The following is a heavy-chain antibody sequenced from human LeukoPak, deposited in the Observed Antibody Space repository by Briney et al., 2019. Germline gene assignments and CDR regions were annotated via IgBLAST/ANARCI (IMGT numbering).Heavy chain of an antibody. CDR1: GFTASSNY. J-gene: IGHJ6*03. D-gene: IGHD4-23*01. CDR2: IYSGGTT. Sequence: GGSLRLSCAASGFTASSNYMSWVRQAPGRGLEWVSIIYSGGTTYYTDSLKGRFLISRDNSKNTLYLQMDSLRAEDTAVYYCASEELSDRGGGNYGFYYYMDVWGKGTTVTVSS. CDR3: ASEELSDRGGGNYGFYYYMDV. V-gene: IGHV3-53*01.